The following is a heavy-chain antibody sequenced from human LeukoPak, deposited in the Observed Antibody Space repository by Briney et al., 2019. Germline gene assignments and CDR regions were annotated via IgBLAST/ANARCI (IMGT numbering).Heavy chain of an antibody. CDR1: GFTFSSYS. Sequence: NPGGSLRLSCAASGFTFSSYSMNWVRQAPGKGLEWVSSISTGSPYIYYADSVKGRFTISRDNAKNSLYLQMNSLRAEDTAVYYCARDPPFIIGTTFFDYWGQGTLVTVSS. CDR2: ISTGSPYI. J-gene: IGHJ4*02. V-gene: IGHV3-21*01. D-gene: IGHD1-20*01. CDR3: ARDPPFIIGTTFFDY.